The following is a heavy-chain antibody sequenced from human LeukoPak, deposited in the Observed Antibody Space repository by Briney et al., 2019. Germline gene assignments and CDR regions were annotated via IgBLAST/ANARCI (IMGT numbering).Heavy chain of an antibody. CDR3: ARVRVGAKMYYFDY. CDR2: IYYSGST. J-gene: IGHJ4*02. D-gene: IGHD1-26*01. V-gene: IGHV4-59*01. CDR1: GGSISSYY. Sequence: ETLSLTCTVSGGSISSYYWSWLRQPPGKGLEWIGYIYYSGSTNYNPSLKSRVTISVDTSKNQFSLKLSSVTAADTAVYYCARVRVGAKMYYFDYWGQGTLVTVSS.